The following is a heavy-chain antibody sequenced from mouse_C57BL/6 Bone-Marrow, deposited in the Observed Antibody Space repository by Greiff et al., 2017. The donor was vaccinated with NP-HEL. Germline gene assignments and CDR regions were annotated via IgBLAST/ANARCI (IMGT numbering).Heavy chain of an antibody. CDR3: ARRGYSNYVGFDY. D-gene: IGHD2-5*01. CDR2: INPYNGGT. J-gene: IGHJ2*01. Sequence: DVKLVESGPVLVKPGASVKMSCKASGYTFTDYYMNWVKQSHGKSLEWIGVINPYNGGTSYNQKFKGKATLTVDKSSSTAYMELNSLTSEDSAVYYCARRGYSNYVGFDYWGQGTTLTVSS. CDR1: GYTFTDYY. V-gene: IGHV1-19*01.